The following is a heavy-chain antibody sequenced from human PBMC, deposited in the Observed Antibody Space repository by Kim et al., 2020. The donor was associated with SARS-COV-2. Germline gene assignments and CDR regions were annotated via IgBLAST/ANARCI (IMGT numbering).Heavy chain of an antibody. CDR3: ARTNGYNDN. V-gene: IGHV3-7*03. Sequence: SDKFTVTSVKGQFTISRDSAKNSLYLQMNNLRVEDTAVYYCARTNGYNDNWGQGILVTVSS. CDR2: SDK. J-gene: IGHJ4*02. D-gene: IGHD2-8*01.